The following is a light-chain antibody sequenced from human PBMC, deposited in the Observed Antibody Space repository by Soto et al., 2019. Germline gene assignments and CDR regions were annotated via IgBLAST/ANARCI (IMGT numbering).Light chain of an antibody. V-gene: IGKV3-11*01. CDR1: QSVSSH. CDR2: DAS. Sequence: EIVLPQSPATLSLSPGENATVSCRASQSVSSHLAWYQQNRGQAPRLLIYDASSRASGIPARFSGSGSGTDFTLTISSLEPEDFAVYYCQQGGNWPLTFGQGTRLEIK. CDR3: QQGGNWPLT. J-gene: IGKJ5*01.